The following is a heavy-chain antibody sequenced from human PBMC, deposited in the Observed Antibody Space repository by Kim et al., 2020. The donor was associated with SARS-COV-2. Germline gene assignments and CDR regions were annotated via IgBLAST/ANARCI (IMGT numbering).Heavy chain of an antibody. CDR3: ARDGSGDDY. Sequence: SNKYYADSVKGRFTIARDNSKNTLYLQMNSLRAEDTAVYYCARDGSGDDYWGQGTLVTVSS. V-gene: IGHV3-33*01. CDR2: SNK. J-gene: IGHJ4*02. D-gene: IGHD3-10*01.